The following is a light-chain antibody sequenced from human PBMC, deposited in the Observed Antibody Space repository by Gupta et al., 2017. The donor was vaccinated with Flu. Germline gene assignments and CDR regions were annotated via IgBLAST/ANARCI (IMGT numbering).Light chain of an antibody. CDR3: QQSYDVTWT. V-gene: IGKV1-39*01. CDR1: QYINNF. J-gene: IGKJ1*01. Sequence: RSSLSASVGDRVTITCRASQYINNFLNWYQQKPGKAPKLLIYAASILQRGVPSRFSGSGSGAEFTLTITRLHPEDLATYYCQQSYDVTWTFGQGTKV. CDR2: AAS.